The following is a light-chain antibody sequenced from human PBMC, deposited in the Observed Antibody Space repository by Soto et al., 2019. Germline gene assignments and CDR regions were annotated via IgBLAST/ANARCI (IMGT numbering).Light chain of an antibody. V-gene: IGLV1-40*01. Sequence: QSVLTQPPSVSGAPGQRVTISCTGSSSNIGAGYDVNWYQQLSGTAPKLLIYANNNRPSGVPDRFSGSKSGTSASLAITGLQDEDEADYYCQSYDSSLSGVVFCGGTKLTVL. CDR1: SSNIGAGYD. CDR2: ANN. CDR3: QSYDSSLSGVV. J-gene: IGLJ2*01.